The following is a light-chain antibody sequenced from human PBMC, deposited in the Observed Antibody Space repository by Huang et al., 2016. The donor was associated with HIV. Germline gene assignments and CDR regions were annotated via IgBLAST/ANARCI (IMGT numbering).Light chain of an antibody. V-gene: IGKV1-12*01. CDR2: AAS. CDR1: QDINRW. J-gene: IGKJ4*01. Sequence: DIPMTQSPSSVSASVGDRISFTCRASQDINRWLAWYQQKPGKAPKLLSYAASTLQGGVPSRCSGRVAGTGFTLTINNLQPEDFATYFCQQAVSFPLTFGGGTKVEIK. CDR3: QQAVSFPLT.